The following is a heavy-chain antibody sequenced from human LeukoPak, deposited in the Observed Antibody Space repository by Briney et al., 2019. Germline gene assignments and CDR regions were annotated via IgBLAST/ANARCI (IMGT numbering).Heavy chain of an antibody. CDR1: GFTFSSYS. CDR2: ISSSSSTI. CDR3: AKAEGDYGDYHPPDY. Sequence: PGGSLRLSCAASGFTFSSYSMNWVRQAPGKGLEWVSYISSSSSTIYYADSVKGRFTISRDNAKNSLYLQMNSLRAEDTAVYYCAKAEGDYGDYHPPDYWGQGTLVTVSS. D-gene: IGHD4-17*01. J-gene: IGHJ4*02. V-gene: IGHV3-48*01.